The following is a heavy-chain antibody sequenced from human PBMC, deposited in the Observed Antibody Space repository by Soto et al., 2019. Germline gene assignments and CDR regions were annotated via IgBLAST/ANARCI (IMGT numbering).Heavy chain of an antibody. Sequence: QLLESGPGLVKPSETLSLTCTVSGGSISSSSYYWGWIRQPPGKGLEWIGSIYYSGSTYYNPSLKSRVTISVDTSKNQFSLKLSSVTAADPAVYYCARGGDLGDDYWGQGTLVTVSS. V-gene: IGHV4-39*01. CDR2: IYYSGST. D-gene: IGHD3-10*01. CDR1: GGSISSSSYY. J-gene: IGHJ4*02. CDR3: ARGGDLGDDY.